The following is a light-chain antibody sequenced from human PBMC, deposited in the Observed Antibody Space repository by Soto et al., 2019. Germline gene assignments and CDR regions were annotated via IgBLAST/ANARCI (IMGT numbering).Light chain of an antibody. V-gene: IGKV3-15*01. CDR3: QQYNNWPPT. Sequence: EIVMTQSPATLSVSPGERVILSCRASQSVSSNLAWYQQKPGQAPRLLVHDASSRATGFPARFSGGGSGTEFTLTITSLQSEDFAVYYCQQYNNWPPTFGQGTKVEIK. CDR1: QSVSSN. J-gene: IGKJ1*01. CDR2: DAS.